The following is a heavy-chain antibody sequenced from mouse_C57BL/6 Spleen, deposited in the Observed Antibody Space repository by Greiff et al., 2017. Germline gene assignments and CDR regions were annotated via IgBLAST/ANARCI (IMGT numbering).Heavy chain of an antibody. CDR2: IWSGGST. Sequence: VKLMESGPGLVQPSQSLSITCTVSGFSLTSYGVHWVRQSPGKGLEWLGVIWSGGSTDYNAAFISRLSISKDNSKSQVFFKMNSLQADDTAIYYCASTTVVANYYAMDYWGQGTSVTVSS. V-gene: IGHV2-2*01. CDR1: GFSLTSYG. J-gene: IGHJ4*01. CDR3: ASTTVVANYYAMDY. D-gene: IGHD1-1*01.